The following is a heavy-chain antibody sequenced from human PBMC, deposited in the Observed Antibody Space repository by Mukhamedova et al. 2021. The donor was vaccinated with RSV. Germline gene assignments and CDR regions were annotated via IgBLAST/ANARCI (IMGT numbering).Heavy chain of an antibody. CDR3: ARHRGGGVGPFDF. D-gene: IGHD3-10*01. J-gene: IGHJ3*01. CDR2: GST. Sequence: GSTNYNPSLKSRVTISLDTSKNQFSLNLNSVTAADTAMYYCARHRGGGVGPFDFGGQGTMVTVLS. V-gene: IGHV4-59*08.